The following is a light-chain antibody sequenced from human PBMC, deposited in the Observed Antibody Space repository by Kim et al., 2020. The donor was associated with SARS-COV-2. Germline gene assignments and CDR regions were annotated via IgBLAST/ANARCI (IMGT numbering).Light chain of an antibody. CDR1: QCVRDK. CDR3: QEYNNWPPVT. J-gene: IGKJ4*01. Sequence: SPGENATLSCRASQCVRDKLAWYQQKPGQPPRLLIYDASTRATDSPARFSSSRSGTEFTLTISSLQSEDFALYFCQEYNNWPPVTFGGGTKVDIK. CDR2: DAS. V-gene: IGKV3-15*01.